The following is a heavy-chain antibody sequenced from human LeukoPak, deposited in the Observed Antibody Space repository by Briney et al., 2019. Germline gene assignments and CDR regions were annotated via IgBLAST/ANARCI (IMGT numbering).Heavy chain of an antibody. Sequence: AGGSLRLSCAASGFTFSSYWMHWVRQAPGKGLVWVSRINSDGSSTSYADSVKGRFTISRDNAKNTLYLQMNSLRAEDTAVYYCARSRDYCTNGICFYFDYWGQRTLVTVSS. J-gene: IGHJ4*02. CDR3: ARSRDYCTNGICFYFDY. CDR2: INSDGSST. D-gene: IGHD2-8*01. V-gene: IGHV3-74*01. CDR1: GFTFSSYW.